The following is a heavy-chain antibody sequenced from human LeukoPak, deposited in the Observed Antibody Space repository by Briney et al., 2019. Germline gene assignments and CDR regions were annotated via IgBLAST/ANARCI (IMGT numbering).Heavy chain of an antibody. Sequence: GGSLRLSCAASGFTFDDYAMHWVRQAPGKGLEWVSYISSSGSTIYYADSVKGRFTISRDNAKNSLYLQMNSPRAEDTAVYYCARSQRVKYSSSWYYFDYWGQGTLVTVSS. CDR2: ISSSGSTI. J-gene: IGHJ4*02. V-gene: IGHV3-11*01. D-gene: IGHD6-13*01. CDR3: ARSQRVKYSSSWYYFDY. CDR1: GFTFDDYA.